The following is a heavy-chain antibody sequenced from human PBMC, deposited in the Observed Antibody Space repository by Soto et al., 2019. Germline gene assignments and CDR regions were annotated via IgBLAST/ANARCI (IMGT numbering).Heavy chain of an antibody. Sequence: PGESLKISCKASGYSFTSYWIDWVRQMPGKGLEWMGIIYPGDSDTRYSPSFQGQVTISADKSISTAYLQWSSLKASDTAMYYCARREYSSSGTVDYWGQGTLVTVSS. CDR3: ARREYSSSGTVDY. D-gene: IGHD6-6*01. CDR2: IYPGDSDT. J-gene: IGHJ4*02. V-gene: IGHV5-51*01. CDR1: GYSFTSYW.